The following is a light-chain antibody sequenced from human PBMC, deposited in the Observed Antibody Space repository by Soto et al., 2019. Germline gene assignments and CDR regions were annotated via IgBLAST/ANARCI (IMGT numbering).Light chain of an antibody. V-gene: IGKV1-33*01. J-gene: IGKJ4*01. CDR2: GAS. Sequence: IQMTQSPSSLSASVGERVPITCQANQDITNSLNWYQQIPGKAPKLLIYGASNLVTGVPSRFSGRGSGTDFTFTISSLQPEDIATYYGQHSHNLPLTFGGGPKVEI. CDR3: QHSHNLPLT. CDR1: QDITNS.